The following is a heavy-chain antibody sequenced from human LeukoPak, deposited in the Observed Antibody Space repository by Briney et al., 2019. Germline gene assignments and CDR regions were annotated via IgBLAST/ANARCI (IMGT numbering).Heavy chain of an antibody. Sequence: GGSLRLSCAASGFTFSSYWMHWVRQAPGKGLVWVSRINSDGSSTSYADSAKGGFTISRDNAKNTLYLQMNSLRAEDTAVYYCARDPHSSGWYFKSHGWFDPWGQGTLVTVSS. CDR1: GFTFSSYW. D-gene: IGHD6-19*01. J-gene: IGHJ5*02. CDR2: INSDGSST. V-gene: IGHV3-74*01. CDR3: ARDPHSSGWYFKSHGWFDP.